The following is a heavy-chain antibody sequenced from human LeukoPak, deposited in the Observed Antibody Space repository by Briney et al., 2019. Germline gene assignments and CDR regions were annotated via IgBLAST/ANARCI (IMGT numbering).Heavy chain of an antibody. J-gene: IGHJ4*02. CDR3: ARDYGDSLDY. CDR1: GFTFSDYY. D-gene: IGHD4-17*01. V-gene: IGHV3-11*06. CDR2: ISSSSRYT. Sequence: GGSLRLSCAASGFTFSDYYMTWIRQAPGKGLEWVSHISSSSRYTNSADSVKGRFTISRDNAKNTLYLQMNSLRAEDTAVYYCARDYGDSLDYWGQGTLVTVSS.